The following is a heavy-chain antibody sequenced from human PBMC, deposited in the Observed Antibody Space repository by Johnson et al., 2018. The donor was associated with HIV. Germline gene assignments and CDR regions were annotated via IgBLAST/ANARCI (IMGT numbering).Heavy chain of an antibody. CDR3: ARSQGSGEGAFDM. D-gene: IGHD2-21*01. J-gene: IGHJ3*02. CDR2: ISGSGGST. Sequence: VQLVESGGGLVQPGGSLRLSCAASGFTFRSYAMSWVRQAPGKGLEWVSGISGSGGSTDYADYVKGRFTISRDNAKRSLFLQMKSVRAEDTAVYYCARSQGSGEGAFDMWGQGTMVTVSS. CDR1: GFTFRSYA. V-gene: IGHV3-23*04.